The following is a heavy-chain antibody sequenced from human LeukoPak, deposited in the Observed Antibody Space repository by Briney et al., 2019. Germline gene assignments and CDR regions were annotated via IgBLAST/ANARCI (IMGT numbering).Heavy chain of an antibody. CDR1: GGSISSYY. CDR2: VYYTGGT. D-gene: IGHD3-3*02. J-gene: IGHJ4*02. Sequence: SETLSLTCTVSGGSISSYYWHWIRQPPGTRPEWIGYVYYTGGTNYKSSLESRVTISVATSKKQFSLRLTSVTAADTALYYCARGSIYDFDSWGQGTLVSVSS. CDR3: ARGSIYDFDS. V-gene: IGHV4-59*01.